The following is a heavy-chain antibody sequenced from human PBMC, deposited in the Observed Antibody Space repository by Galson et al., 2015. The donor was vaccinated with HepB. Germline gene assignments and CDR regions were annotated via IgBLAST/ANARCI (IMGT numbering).Heavy chain of an antibody. CDR2: IIPIFGTA. CDR3: ARWEMATGKRSYYYYYGMDV. D-gene: IGHD5-24*01. V-gene: IGHV1-69*13. J-gene: IGHJ6*02. CDR1: GGTFSSYA. Sequence: SVKVSCKASGGTFSSYAISWVRQAPGQGLEWMGGIIPIFGTANYAQKFQGRVTITADESTSTAYMELSSLRSEDTAVYYCARWEMATGKRSYYYYYGMDVWGQGTTVTVSS.